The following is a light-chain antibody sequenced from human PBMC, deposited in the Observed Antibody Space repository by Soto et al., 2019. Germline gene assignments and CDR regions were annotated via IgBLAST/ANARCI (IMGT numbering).Light chain of an antibody. J-gene: IGKJ1*01. CDR3: QQYNSYPET. Sequence: DIQMTQSPSTLSASVGDRVTITCRASQSISSWLAWYQQKPGTAPKLLIYKASTLQSGVPSRFSGSGSGTEFTLTISSLQPDDFATYYCQQYNSYPETFGQGTKVDIK. V-gene: IGKV1-5*03. CDR2: KAS. CDR1: QSISSW.